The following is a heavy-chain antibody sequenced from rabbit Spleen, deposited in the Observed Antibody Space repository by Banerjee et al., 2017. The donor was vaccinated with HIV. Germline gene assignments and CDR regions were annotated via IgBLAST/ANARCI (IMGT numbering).Heavy chain of an antibody. J-gene: IGHJ4*01. Sequence: QEQLVESGGGLVQPGGSLKLSCKASGFDFSSYGVSWVRQAPGKGLEWIGYIDPIFGSTYYASWVNGRFSISRENTQNTVSLQLNSLTAADTATYFCARGPYDDYGDFILWYFDLWGQGTLVTVS. CDR1: GFDFSSYG. V-gene: IGHV1S47*01. D-gene: IGHD2-1*01. CDR3: ARGPYDDYGDFILWYFDL. CDR2: IDPIFGST.